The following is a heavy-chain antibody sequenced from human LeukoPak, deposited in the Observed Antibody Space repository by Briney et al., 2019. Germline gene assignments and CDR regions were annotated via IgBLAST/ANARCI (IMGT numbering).Heavy chain of an antibody. J-gene: IGHJ4*02. V-gene: IGHV3-53*01. CDR3: ARRAGDYSHPYDY. CDR1: GFTVSSNS. Sequence: GGSLRLSCTVSGFTVSSNSMSWVRQAPGNGLEWVSFIYSGGSTQYSDSVKGRFTISRGNSKNTLYLQMNSMRAEDTAVYYCARRAGDYSHPYDYWGQGTLVTVSS. CDR2: IYSGGST. D-gene: IGHD3-22*01.